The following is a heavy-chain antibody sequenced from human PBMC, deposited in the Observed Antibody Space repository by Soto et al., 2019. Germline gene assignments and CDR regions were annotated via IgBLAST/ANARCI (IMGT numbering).Heavy chain of an antibody. V-gene: IGHV1-46*01. Sequence: ASVKVSCKASGYIFTKYYIDWVRQAPGQGLEWMGVIKPSDGGTGYAEQFQGRVTMTRDTSTSTVYMELNSLTSEDTAVYYCARSEGGVASTLNYWG. J-gene: IGHJ4*01. CDR1: GYIFTKYY. CDR2: IKPSDGGT. D-gene: IGHD6-19*01. CDR3: ARSEGGVASTLNY.